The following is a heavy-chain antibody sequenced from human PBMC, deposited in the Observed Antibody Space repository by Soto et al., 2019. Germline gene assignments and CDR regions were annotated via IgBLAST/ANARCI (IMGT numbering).Heavy chain of an antibody. V-gene: IGHV4-39*01. CDR2: IYYSGST. CDR1: GGSISSSSYY. D-gene: IGHD5-12*01. Sequence: SETLSLTCTVSGGSISSSSYYWGWIRRPPGKGLEWIGSIYYSGSTYYNPSLKSRVTISVDTSKNQFSLKLSSVTAADTAVYYCASLRGYSGYDWPQWGQGTLVTVSS. J-gene: IGHJ4*02. CDR3: ASLRGYSGYDWPQ.